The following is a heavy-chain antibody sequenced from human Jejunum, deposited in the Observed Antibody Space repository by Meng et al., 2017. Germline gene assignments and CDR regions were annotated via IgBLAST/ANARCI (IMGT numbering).Heavy chain of an antibody. V-gene: IGHV4-59*01. CDR2: INYSGST. D-gene: IGHD3-22*01. Sequence: SETLSLTCTVSGGSISTYSWSWIRQPPAKGLEWIGYINYSGSTNSNPSLKSRVTISVDTSKNQFSLKLGSVTAADTAVYYCARVPGNYDSSGYSILMDFWGQGTTVTVSS. J-gene: IGHJ6*02. CDR3: ARVPGNYDSSGYSILMDF. CDR1: GGSISTYS.